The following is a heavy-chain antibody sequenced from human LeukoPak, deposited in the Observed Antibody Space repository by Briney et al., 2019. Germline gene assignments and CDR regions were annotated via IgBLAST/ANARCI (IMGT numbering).Heavy chain of an antibody. CDR1: GFTFSSYW. V-gene: IGHV3-7*01. J-gene: IGHJ4*02. CDR2: IKQDGSEK. D-gene: IGHD6-13*01. Sequence: GSLRLSCAASGFTFSSYWMSWVRQAPGKGLEWVANIKQDGSEKYYVDSVKGRSTIPRDNAKNSLYLQMNSLRAEDTAVYYCARVSSSWYAADYWGQGTLVTVSS. CDR3: ARVSSSWYAADY.